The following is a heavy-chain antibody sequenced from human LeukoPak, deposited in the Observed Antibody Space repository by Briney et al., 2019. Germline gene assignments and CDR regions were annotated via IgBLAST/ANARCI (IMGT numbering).Heavy chain of an antibody. CDR2: INPSGGSP. V-gene: IGHV1-46*01. CDR1: GYTFTAYY. CDR3: ARAMADLDY. J-gene: IGHJ4*02. Sequence: ASVKVSCKASGYTFTAYYIHWVRQAPGQGLEWMGIINPSGGSPSYAQKFQGRVTMTRDTSTSTVYMELSSLTSEDTAVYYCARAMADLDYWGQGTLVTVSS. D-gene: IGHD5-18*01.